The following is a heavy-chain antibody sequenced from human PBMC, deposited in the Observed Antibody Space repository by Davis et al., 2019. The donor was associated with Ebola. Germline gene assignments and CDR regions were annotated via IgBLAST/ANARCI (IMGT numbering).Heavy chain of an antibody. J-gene: IGHJ4*02. CDR2: IYPGDSDT. V-gene: IGHV5-51*01. Sequence: GGSLRLSCKGSGYSFTSYWIGWVRQMPGKGLEWMGIIYPGDSDTRYSPSFQGQVTISADKSISTAYLQWSSLKASDTAMYYCASIYSSSWSYFDYWGQGTLVTVSS. CDR1: GYSFTSYW. D-gene: IGHD6-13*01. CDR3: ASIYSSSWSYFDY.